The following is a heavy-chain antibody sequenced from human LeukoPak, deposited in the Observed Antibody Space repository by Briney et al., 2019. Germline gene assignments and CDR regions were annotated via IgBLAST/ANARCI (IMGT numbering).Heavy chain of an antibody. CDR1: GGSISSYY. J-gene: IGHJ6*03. CDR3: ARDRDTTGYYYMDV. V-gene: IGHV4-59*01. D-gene: IGHD1-1*01. Sequence: SETLSLTCTVSGGSISSYYWSWIRQPPGKGLEWIGYIYYSGSTNYNPSLKSRVTISVDTSKNQFSQKLSSVTAADTAVYYCARDRDTTGYYYMDVWGKGTTVTVSS. CDR2: IYYSGST.